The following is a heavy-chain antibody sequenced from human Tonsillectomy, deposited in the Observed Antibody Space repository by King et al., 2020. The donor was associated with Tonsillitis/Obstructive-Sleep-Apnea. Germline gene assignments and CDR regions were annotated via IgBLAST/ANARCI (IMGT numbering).Heavy chain of an antibody. D-gene: IGHD1-26*01. Sequence: VQLVESGGGLVKPGGSLRLSCAASGFTFSSYSMNWVRQAPGKGLEWVSSISSSSSYIYYAESVKGRFTISRDNAKNSLYLQMNRLRAEDTAVYYCARAVESYYGDFEHWGQGTLVTVSS. CDR1: GFTFSSYS. J-gene: IGHJ4*02. CDR3: ARAVESYYGDFEH. V-gene: IGHV3-21*01. CDR2: ISSSSSYI.